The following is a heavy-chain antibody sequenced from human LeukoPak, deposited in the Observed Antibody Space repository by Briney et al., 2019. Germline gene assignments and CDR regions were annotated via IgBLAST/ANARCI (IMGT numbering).Heavy chain of an antibody. D-gene: IGHD6-19*01. J-gene: IGHJ5*02. Sequence: SETLSLTCAVYGGSFSGYYWSWIRQPPGKGLEWIGEINHSGSTNYNPSLKSRVTISVDTSKNQFSLKLSSVTAADTAVYYCARRSGWYFIRHGWFDPWGQGTLVTVTS. V-gene: IGHV4-34*01. CDR1: GGSFSGYY. CDR3: ARRSGWYFIRHGWFDP. CDR2: INHSGST.